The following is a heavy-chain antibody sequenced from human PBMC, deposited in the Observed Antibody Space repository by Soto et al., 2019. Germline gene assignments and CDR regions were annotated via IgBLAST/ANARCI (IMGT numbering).Heavy chain of an antibody. J-gene: IGHJ6*02. Sequence: GGSLRLSCAASGFTFSSYAMSWVRQAPGKGLEWVSSISGSDISTYYADSVKGRFTISRDKSKNTVYVQMNSLRAEDTAVYYCASQGEYQLLPYPDYYYGMDVWGQGTTVTVSS. CDR1: GFTFSSYA. D-gene: IGHD2-2*01. CDR2: ISGSDIST. V-gene: IGHV3-23*01. CDR3: ASQGEYQLLPYPDYYYGMDV.